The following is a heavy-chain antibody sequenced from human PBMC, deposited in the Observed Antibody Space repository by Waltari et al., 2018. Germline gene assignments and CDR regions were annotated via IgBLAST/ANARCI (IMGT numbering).Heavy chain of an antibody. CDR3: ARGLSGTGGFDWFDP. CDR2: INPNSGGT. D-gene: IGHD1-26*01. CDR1: GYTFTGYY. Sequence: QVQLVQSGAEVKKPGASVKVSCKASGYTFTGYYMHWVRQAPGQGLEWMGWINPNSGGTNYAQKFQGRVTMTRDTSISTAYMELSRLRSDDTAVYYCARGLSGTGGFDWFDPWCQGTLVTVSS. J-gene: IGHJ5*02. V-gene: IGHV1-2*02.